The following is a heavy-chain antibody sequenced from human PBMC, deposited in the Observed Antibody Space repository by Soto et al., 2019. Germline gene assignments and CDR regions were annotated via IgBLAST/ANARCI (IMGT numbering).Heavy chain of an antibody. D-gene: IGHD2-15*01. CDR1: GGTFSSYA. CDR3: SRESRYCSAGSCYFLPGIDY. Sequence: QVQLVQSGAEVKKPGSSVKVSCKASGGTFSSYAISGVRQAPGQGLEWMGGIILIFGTANYAQKFQGRVTITADESTTTAYMELSSLTSEDTALYYCSRESRYCSAGSCYFLPGIDYWGQGTLVTVSS. J-gene: IGHJ4*02. V-gene: IGHV1-69*12. CDR2: IILIFGTA.